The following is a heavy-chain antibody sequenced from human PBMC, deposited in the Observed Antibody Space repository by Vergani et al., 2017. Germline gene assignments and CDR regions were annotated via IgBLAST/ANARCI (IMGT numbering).Heavy chain of an antibody. Sequence: VQLVQSGAEVKKPGESLKISCKGSGYSFTSYWIGWVRQMPGKGLEWMGWINPNSGGTEYAQKFQSRVTMTWDTSTTTAYVDLSSLRSDDTAVYYCARGRPYGGWFDPWGQGTLVTVSS. V-gene: IGHV1-2*02. D-gene: IGHD4-17*01. CDR3: ARGRPYGGWFDP. CDR2: INPNSGGT. J-gene: IGHJ5*02. CDR1: GYSFTSYW.